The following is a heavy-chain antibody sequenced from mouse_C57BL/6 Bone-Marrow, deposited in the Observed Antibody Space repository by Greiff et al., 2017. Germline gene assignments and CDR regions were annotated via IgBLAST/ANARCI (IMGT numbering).Heavy chain of an antibody. CDR3: ARERTAQATGDSLDY. D-gene: IGHD3-2*02. J-gene: IGHJ2*02. CDR1: GYTFTSYW. V-gene: IGHV1-52*01. Sequence: QVQLQQPGAELVRPGSSVKLSCKASGYTFTSYWMHWVKQRPIQGLEWIGNIDPSDSETHYNQKFKDKATLTVDKSSSTAYMQLSSLTSEDSAVYACARERTAQATGDSLDYWGQGTSVTVSS. CDR2: IDPSDSET.